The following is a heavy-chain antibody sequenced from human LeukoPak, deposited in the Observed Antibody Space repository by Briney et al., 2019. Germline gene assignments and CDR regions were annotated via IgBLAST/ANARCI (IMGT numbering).Heavy chain of an antibody. D-gene: IGHD2-15*01. J-gene: IGHJ4*02. CDR1: GYTFTGYY. CDR2: INPNSGGT. Sequence: GAPVKVSCKAAGYTFTGYYMHWVRQAPGQGLEWMGRINPNSGGTNYAQKFQGRVTMTRDTSISTAYMELSRLRSDDTAVYYCASGYCSGGSCSYYFDYWGQGTLVTVSS. CDR3: ASGYCSGGSCSYYFDY. V-gene: IGHV1-2*06.